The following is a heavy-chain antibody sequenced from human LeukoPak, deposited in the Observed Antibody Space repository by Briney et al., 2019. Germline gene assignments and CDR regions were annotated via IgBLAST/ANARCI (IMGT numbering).Heavy chain of an antibody. J-gene: IGHJ6*02. D-gene: IGHD6-19*01. V-gene: IGHV6-1*01. CDR1: GDSISSNSAA. CDR3: ARVAYNSGLYFYGMDV. CDR2: TYYRSKRSN. Sequence: SQTLSLTCAISGDSISSNSAAWNWIRQSPSRGLEWLGRTYYRSKRSNGYAVSVRNRITINPDTSMNQFDLQLRYVTPEDTAVYFCARVAYNSGLYFYGMDVWGQGTTVTVSS.